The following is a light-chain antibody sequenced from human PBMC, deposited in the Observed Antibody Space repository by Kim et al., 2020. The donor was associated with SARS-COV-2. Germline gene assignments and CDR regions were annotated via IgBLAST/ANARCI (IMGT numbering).Light chain of an antibody. CDR1: SSDVGGYNY. CDR3: SSYTSSSTLV. J-gene: IGLJ2*01. V-gene: IGLV2-14*03. CDR2: DVS. Sequence: QSALTQPASVSGSPGQSITISCTGTSSDVGGYNYVSWYQQHPGKVPKLIIYDVSSRPSGVSNRFSGSTSGNTASLTISGLQTEDEADYYCSSYTSSSTLVFGAGTQLTVL.